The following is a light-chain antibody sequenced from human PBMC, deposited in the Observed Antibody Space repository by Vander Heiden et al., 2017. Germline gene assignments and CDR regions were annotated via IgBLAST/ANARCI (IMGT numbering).Light chain of an antibody. CDR3: QSYDSSLSGSRV. V-gene: IGLV1-40*01. Sequence: QSVLTQPPSVSGAPGQRVTISCTGSSSNIGAGYDVHSYQQLPGTAPKLLIYGNSNRPSGVPDRFSGSKSGTSASLAITGLQAEDEADYYCQSYDSSLSGSRVFGGGTKLTVL. CDR1: SSNIGAGYD. J-gene: IGLJ2*01. CDR2: GNS.